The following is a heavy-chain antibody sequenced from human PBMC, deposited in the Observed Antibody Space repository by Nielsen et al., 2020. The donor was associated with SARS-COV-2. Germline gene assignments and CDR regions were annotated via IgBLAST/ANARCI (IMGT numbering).Heavy chain of an antibody. CDR3: ARGGRITFGGADDAFDI. D-gene: IGHD3-16*01. Sequence: SETLSLTCAVSGGSISSGGYSWSWIRQPPGKGLEWIGYIYHSGRTYYNPSLKSRVTITVDRSKNQFSLKLSSVTAADTAVYYCARGGRITFGGADDAFDIWGQGTMVTVSS. J-gene: IGHJ3*02. CDR1: GGSISSGGYS. V-gene: IGHV4-30-2*01. CDR2: IYHSGRT.